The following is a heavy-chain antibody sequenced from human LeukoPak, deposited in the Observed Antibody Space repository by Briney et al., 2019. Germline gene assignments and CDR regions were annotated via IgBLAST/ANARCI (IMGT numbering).Heavy chain of an antibody. CDR1: GGSISSGGYY. CDR3: ARDRGSIFEPDGMDV. D-gene: IGHD3-3*01. Sequence: SETLSLTCTVSGGSISSGGYYWSWIRQHPGKGLEWIGYIYYSGSTYYNPSLKSRVTISVDTSKNQFSLKLSSVTAADTAVYFCARDRGSIFEPDGMDVWGQGTTVTVSS. V-gene: IGHV4-31*03. CDR2: IYYSGST. J-gene: IGHJ6*02.